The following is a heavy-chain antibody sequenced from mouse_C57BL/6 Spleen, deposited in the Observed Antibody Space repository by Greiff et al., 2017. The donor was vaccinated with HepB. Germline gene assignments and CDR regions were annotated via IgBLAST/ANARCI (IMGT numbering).Heavy chain of an antibody. J-gene: IGHJ3*01. V-gene: IGHV1-61*01. D-gene: IGHD5-1*01. CDR3: ARMYPRFAY. CDR2: IYPSDSET. Sequence: VKLQQPGAELVRPGSSVKLSCKASGYTFTSYWMDWVKQRPGQGLEWIGNIYPSDSETHYNQKFKDKATLTVDKSSSTAYMQLSSLTSEDSAVYYCARMYPRFAYWGQGTLVTVSA. CDR1: GYTFTSYW.